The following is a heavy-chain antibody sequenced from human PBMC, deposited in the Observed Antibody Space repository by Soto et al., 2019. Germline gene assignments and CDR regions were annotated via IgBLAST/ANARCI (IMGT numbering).Heavy chain of an antibody. CDR1: GFTFSSYA. CDR3: AKRQLGDYYYYGMDV. D-gene: IGHD6-6*01. CDR2: ISGSGGST. Sequence: LRLSCAASGFTFSSYAMSWVRQAPGKGLEWVSAISGSGGSTYYADSVKGRFTISRDNSKNTLYLQMNSLRAEDTAVYYCAKRQLGDYYYYGMDVWGQGTTVTVSS. V-gene: IGHV3-23*01. J-gene: IGHJ6*02.